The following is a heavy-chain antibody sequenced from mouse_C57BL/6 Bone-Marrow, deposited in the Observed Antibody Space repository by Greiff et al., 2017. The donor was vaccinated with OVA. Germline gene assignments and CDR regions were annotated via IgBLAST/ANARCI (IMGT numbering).Heavy chain of an antibody. Sequence: EVQLVESGGDLVKPGGSLKLSCAASGFTFSSYGMSWVRQTPDKRLEWVATISSGGSYTYYPDSVKGRFTISRDNAKNTLDLQMSSLKSEDTAMYYCARREGYDWYFDVWGTGTTVTVSS. D-gene: IGHD2-2*01. J-gene: IGHJ1*03. CDR3: ARREGYDWYFDV. V-gene: IGHV5-6*01. CDR1: GFTFSSYG. CDR2: ISSGGSYT.